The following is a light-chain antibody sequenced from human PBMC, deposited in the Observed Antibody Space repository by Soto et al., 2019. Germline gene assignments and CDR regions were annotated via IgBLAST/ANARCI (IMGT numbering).Light chain of an antibody. CDR3: SSYTSSSTQV. CDR1: SSDVGGYNY. CDR2: DVS. J-gene: IGLJ1*01. Sequence: QSALTQPASVSGSPGQSITISCTGTSSDVGGYNYVSWYQQHPGKAPKLMIYDVSNRPSGVSNSFSGSKSGNTASLTISGLQAEDEAEYYCSSYTSSSTQVVGTGTKLTV. V-gene: IGLV2-14*01.